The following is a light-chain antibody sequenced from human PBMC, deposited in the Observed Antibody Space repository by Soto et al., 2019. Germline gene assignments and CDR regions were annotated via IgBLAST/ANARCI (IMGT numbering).Light chain of an antibody. CDR2: DDT. CDR1: RSSIGAGYQ. Sequence: QPVLTQPPSVSGAPGERVTISCTGRRSSIGAGYQVHWYHQLPGTAPKLLIYDDTKRPSGVPDRFSGSKSGTSASLAITGLQVEDEADYYCQSYDSSLNNVVFGGGTKLTVL. V-gene: IGLV1-40*01. J-gene: IGLJ2*01. CDR3: QSYDSSLNNVV.